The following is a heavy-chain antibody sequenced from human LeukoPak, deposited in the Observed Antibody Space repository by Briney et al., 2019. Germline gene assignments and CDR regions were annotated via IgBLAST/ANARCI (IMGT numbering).Heavy chain of an antibody. V-gene: IGHV4-59*05. CDR3: ARHPVGATSHFDY. CDR2: IYYSGST. Sequence: SETLSLTCTVSGGSISSYYWSWIRQPPGKGLEWIGSIYYSGSTYYNPSLKSRVTISVDTSKNQFSLKLSSVTAADTAVYYCARHPVGATSHFDYWGQGTLVTVSS. CDR1: GGSISSYY. J-gene: IGHJ4*02. D-gene: IGHD1-26*01.